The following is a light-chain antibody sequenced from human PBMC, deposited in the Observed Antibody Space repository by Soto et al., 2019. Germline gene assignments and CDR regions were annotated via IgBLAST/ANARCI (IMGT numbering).Light chain of an antibody. CDR1: SSDVGGYNY. CDR3: SSYTSSSNLGV. J-gene: IGLJ2*01. CDR2: EVS. V-gene: IGLV2-14*01. Sequence: QSALTQPASVSGSPGQPITISCTGTSSDVGGYNYVSWYQQHPGKAPKLMIYEVSNRPSGVSNRFSGSKSGNTASLTISGLQAEDEAEYYCSSYTSSSNLGVFGGGTKVTVL.